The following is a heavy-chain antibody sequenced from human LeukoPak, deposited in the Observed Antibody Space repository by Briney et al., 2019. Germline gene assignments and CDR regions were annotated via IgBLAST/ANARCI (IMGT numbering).Heavy chain of an antibody. D-gene: IGHD3-9*01. CDR2: IHYTGAT. Sequence: SETLSLTCAVYGGSITGYYWSWIRQTPGRGLEWVGEIHYTGATSYNPSLKSRATISTDTSKNQFSLRLSSVTAADTAVYYCARGNILTGYCFDFWGQGALVTVIS. CDR1: GGSITGYY. V-gene: IGHV4-34*01. J-gene: IGHJ4*02. CDR3: ARGNILTGYCFDF.